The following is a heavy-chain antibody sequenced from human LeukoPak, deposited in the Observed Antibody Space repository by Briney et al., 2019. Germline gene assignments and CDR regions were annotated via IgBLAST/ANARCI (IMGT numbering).Heavy chain of an antibody. CDR2: INHSGST. Sequence: PSETLSLTCAVYGGSFSGYHWSWIRQPPGKGLEWIGEINHSGSTNYNPSLKSRVTISVDTSKNQFSLKLSSVTAADTAVYYCARKHYYDSSGSVWFDPWGQGTLVTVSS. V-gene: IGHV4-34*01. CDR1: GGSFSGYH. CDR3: ARKHYYDSSGSVWFDP. J-gene: IGHJ5*02. D-gene: IGHD3-22*01.